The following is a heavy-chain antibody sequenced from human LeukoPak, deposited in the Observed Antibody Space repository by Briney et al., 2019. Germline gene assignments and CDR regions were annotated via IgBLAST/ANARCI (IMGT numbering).Heavy chain of an antibody. CDR3: AKEKDSSSWSDYYYGMDV. CDR1: GFTFSNYW. V-gene: IGHV3-43*01. Sequence: GGSLRLSCTASGFTFSNYWMHWVRQAPGKGLEWVSLISWDGGSTYYADSVKGRFTISRDNSKNSLYLQMNSLRTEDTALYYCAKEKDSSSWSDYYYGMDVWGQGTTVTVSS. D-gene: IGHD6-13*01. J-gene: IGHJ6*02. CDR2: ISWDGGST.